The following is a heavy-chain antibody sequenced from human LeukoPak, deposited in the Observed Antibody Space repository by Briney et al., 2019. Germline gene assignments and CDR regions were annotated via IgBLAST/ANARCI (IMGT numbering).Heavy chain of an antibody. V-gene: IGHV4-61*02. CDR3: ARGLYGDYGDY. J-gene: IGHJ4*02. Sequence: SEILSLTCTVSGGSISSGSYYWSWIRQPTGKGLEWIGRIYTSGSPNYNPSLKSRVTISVDTSKNQFSLKLSSVTAADTAVYYCARGLYGDYGDYWGQGTLVTVSS. CDR1: GGSISSGSYY. CDR2: IYTSGSP. D-gene: IGHD4-17*01.